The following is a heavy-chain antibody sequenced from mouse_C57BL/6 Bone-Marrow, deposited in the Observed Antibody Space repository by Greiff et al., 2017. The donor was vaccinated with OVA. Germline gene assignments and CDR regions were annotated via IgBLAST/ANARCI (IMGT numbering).Heavy chain of an antibody. CDR3: TRGYYFDY. V-gene: IGHV1-4*01. Sequence: QVQLQQSGAELARPGASVKMSCKASGYTFPSYTIHLVKQRPGQGLEWIGYIDPTNDYTNYNQKFKGKATLTADKSSSTAYMQLSSLTSEDSAVYYCTRGYYFDYWGQGTTLTVSS. CDR2: IDPTNDYT. CDR1: GYTFPSYT. J-gene: IGHJ2*01.